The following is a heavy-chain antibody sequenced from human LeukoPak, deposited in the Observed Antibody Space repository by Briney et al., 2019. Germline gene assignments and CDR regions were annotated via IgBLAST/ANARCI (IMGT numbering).Heavy chain of an antibody. D-gene: IGHD3-16*01. J-gene: IGHJ4*02. CDR1: GGSISSGSYY. V-gene: IGHV4-61*02. CDR2: IYTSGST. Sequence: SETLSLTCTVSGGSISSGSYYWSWIRQPAGKGLEWIGRIYTSGSTNYNPSLKSRVTISVDTSKNQFSLKLSSVTAADTAVYYCARGSAFVWGDYDYWGQGTLVTVSS. CDR3: ARGSAFVWGDYDY.